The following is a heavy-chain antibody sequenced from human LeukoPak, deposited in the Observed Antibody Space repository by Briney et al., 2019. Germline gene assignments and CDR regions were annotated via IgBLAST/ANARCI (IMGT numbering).Heavy chain of an antibody. CDR1: GFTFSSYW. Sequence: PGGSLRLSCAASGFTFSSYWMSWVRQAPGKGLEWVANIKQDGSNKYYADSVKGRFTISRDNSKNTLYLQMNSLRAEDTAVNYCATEDYYDSSGYYSFWGQGTLVTVST. D-gene: IGHD3-22*01. CDR3: ATEDYYDSSGYYSF. V-gene: IGHV3-7*01. J-gene: IGHJ4*02. CDR2: IKQDGSNK.